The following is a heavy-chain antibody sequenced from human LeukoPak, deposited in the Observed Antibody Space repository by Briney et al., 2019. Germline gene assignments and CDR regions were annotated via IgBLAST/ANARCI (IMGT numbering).Heavy chain of an antibody. CDR3: ARTSRGITVALKEDAFDI. CDR2: ISSSSSYT. V-gene: IGHV3-11*03. CDR1: GFTFSDYY. Sequence: GGSLRLPCAASGFTFSDYYMSWIRQAPGKGLEWVSYISSSSSYTNYADSVKGRFTISRDNAKNSLYLQMNSLRAEDTAVYYCARTSRGITVALKEDAFDIWGQGTMVTVSS. D-gene: IGHD3-10*01. J-gene: IGHJ3*02.